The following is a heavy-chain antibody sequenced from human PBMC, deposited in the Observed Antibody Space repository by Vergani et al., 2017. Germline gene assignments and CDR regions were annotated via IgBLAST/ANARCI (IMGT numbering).Heavy chain of an antibody. J-gene: IGHJ4*01. CDR1: GYTFTRYD. V-gene: IGHV1-8*01. CDR2: MNPNSGNT. CDR3: VTESGFY. Sequence: QVQLAQSGAEVKKPGASVTVSCKAAGYTFTRYDINWVRQATGQGLEWMGWMNPNSGNTGYAQKFQGRVTMTRKTSISTAYMELSSLRSDDTAVNYCVTESGFYWGQGTLVTVSA. D-gene: IGHD3-3*01.